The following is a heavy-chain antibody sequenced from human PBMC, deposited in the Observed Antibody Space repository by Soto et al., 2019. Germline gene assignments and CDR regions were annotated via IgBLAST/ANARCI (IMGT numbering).Heavy chain of an antibody. CDR1: EFTFSSYT. V-gene: IGHV3-48*01. CDR2: VRSSGNII. Sequence: EVKLVESGGGLVQPGGSLRLSCAASEFTFSSYTMNWVRQAPGKGLEWVSNVRSSGNIIDYADSVKGRFTISRDNGNNSLYLQMNSLRADDTAVYYCARGRRYYEFWGQGTLVTVSS. J-gene: IGHJ4*02. CDR3: ARGRRYYEF.